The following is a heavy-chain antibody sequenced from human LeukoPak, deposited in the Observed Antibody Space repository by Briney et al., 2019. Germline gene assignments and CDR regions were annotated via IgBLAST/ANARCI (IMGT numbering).Heavy chain of an antibody. J-gene: IGHJ4*02. CDR1: GFTFDDYA. Sequence: GGSLRLSCAASGFTFDDYAMHWVRQAPGKGLEWVSGISWNSGTKGYADSVKGRFTISRDNAKDSLYLQMNSLRGEDAALYYCARRDDHNGRDYWGQGTLVTVSS. CDR2: ISWNSGTK. CDR3: ARRDDHNGRDY. D-gene: IGHD5-24*01. V-gene: IGHV3-9*01.